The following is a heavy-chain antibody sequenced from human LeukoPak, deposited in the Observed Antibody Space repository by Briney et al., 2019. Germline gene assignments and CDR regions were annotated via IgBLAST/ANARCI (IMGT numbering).Heavy chain of an antibody. V-gene: IGHV3-23*01. D-gene: IGHD4-17*01. Sequence: GGSLRLSCAASGFTFNNYAVMWVRQAQGQGLEWVSAITGGGRTYYADSVKGRFTISRDNSKNTLYLQMNRLRAEDTARYFCARDPNGDYIGAFDFLGQGTVVTVFS. J-gene: IGHJ3*01. CDR1: GFTFNNYA. CDR2: ITGGGRT. CDR3: ARDPNGDYIGAFDF.